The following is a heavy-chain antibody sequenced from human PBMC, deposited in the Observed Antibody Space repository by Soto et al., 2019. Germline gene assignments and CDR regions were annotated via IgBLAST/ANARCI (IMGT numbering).Heavy chain of an antibody. D-gene: IGHD1-26*01. CDR3: ARDVIVDAPDYFHY. Sequence: QVQLVESGGGVVQPGRSLRLSCAASGFTFTNCAMHWVRQAPGKGLEWVAVVGSDGMNKYYGDFVKGRFTISRDTSENTVYLQMDRLTGEDTAVYYCARDVIVDAPDYFHYWGRGTLVTVSS. CDR1: GFTFTNCA. V-gene: IGHV3-30*01. CDR2: VGSDGMNK. J-gene: IGHJ4*02.